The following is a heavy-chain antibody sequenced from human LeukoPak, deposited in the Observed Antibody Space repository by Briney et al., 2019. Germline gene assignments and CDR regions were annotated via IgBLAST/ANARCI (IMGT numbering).Heavy chain of an antibody. CDR1: GFTFSSYA. CDR3: AKARYNSVWYGLDP. J-gene: IGHJ5*02. Sequence: GGSLRLSSAASGFTFSSYAMSWVRQAPGKGLEWVSGISGSGTSTYYADSAKGRFTISRDNSKNTLYLQMDSLRAEDTAVYYCAKARYNSVWYGLDPWGQGTLVTVSS. V-gene: IGHV3-23*01. D-gene: IGHD6-19*01. CDR2: ISGSGTST.